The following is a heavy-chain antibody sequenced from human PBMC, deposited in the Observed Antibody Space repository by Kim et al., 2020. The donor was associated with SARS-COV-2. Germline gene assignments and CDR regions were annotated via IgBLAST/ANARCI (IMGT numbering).Heavy chain of an antibody. Sequence: AQKFQGRVTMTRDTSTSTVYMELSSLRSEDTAVYYCARVPVAAAGTPFDYWGQGTLVTVSS. J-gene: IGHJ4*02. D-gene: IGHD6-13*01. V-gene: IGHV1-46*01. CDR3: ARVPVAAAGTPFDY.